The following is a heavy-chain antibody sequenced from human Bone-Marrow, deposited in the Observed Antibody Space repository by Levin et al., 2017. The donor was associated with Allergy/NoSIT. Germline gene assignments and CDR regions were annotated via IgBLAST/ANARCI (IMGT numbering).Heavy chain of an antibody. Sequence: PGGSLRLSCAVYGGSFSHYYWTWIRQPPGKGLEWIGEINHSGSTNYNPSLKSRVTISVDTSKNQFSLKLSSVTAADTAVYYCARGQTGDGYFDLWGRGTLVTVSS. V-gene: IGHV4-34*01. CDR3: ARGQTGDGYFDL. CDR1: GGSFSHYY. J-gene: IGHJ2*01. CDR2: INHSGST. D-gene: IGHD7-27*01.